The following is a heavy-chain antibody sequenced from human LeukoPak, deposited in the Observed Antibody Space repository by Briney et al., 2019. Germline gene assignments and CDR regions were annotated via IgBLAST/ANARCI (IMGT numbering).Heavy chain of an antibody. CDR2: IYYSGST. J-gene: IGHJ3*02. D-gene: IGHD2-2*02. V-gene: IGHV4-30-4*08. CDR1: GGSISTSSYY. Sequence: SETLSLTRTVSGGSISTSSYYWGWIRQPPGKGLEWIGYIYYSGSTYYNPSLKSRVTISVDTSKNQFSLKLSSVTAADTAVYYCARGGYCSSTSCYNDAFDIWGQGTMVTVSS. CDR3: ARGGYCSSTSCYNDAFDI.